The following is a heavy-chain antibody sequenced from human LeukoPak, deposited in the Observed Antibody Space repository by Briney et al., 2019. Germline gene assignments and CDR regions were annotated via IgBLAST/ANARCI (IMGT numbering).Heavy chain of an antibody. J-gene: IGHJ4*02. CDR2: IYSGGST. V-gene: IGHV3-66*01. D-gene: IGHD6-13*01. Sequence: GGSLRLSCAASEFSVGSNYMTWVRQAPGKGLEWVSLIYSGGSTYYADSVKGRFTISRDNSKNTLYLQMNSLRAEDTAVYYCAKDSSSCLDYWGQGTLVTVSS. CDR1: EFSVGSNY. CDR3: AKDSSSCLDY.